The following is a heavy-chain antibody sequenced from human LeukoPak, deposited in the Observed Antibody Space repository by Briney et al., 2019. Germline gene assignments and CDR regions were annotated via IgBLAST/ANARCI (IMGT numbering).Heavy chain of an antibody. CDR3: ASEAAAGTFWFDP. CDR2: INPSGGST. V-gene: IGHV1-46*01. J-gene: IGHJ5*02. CDR1: GYTFTSYY. D-gene: IGHD6-13*01. Sequence: GASVKVSCKASGYTFTSYYMHWVRQAPGQGLEWMGIINPSGGSTNYAQKFQGRVTMTRDMSTSTVYMELSSLRSEDTAVYYCASEAAAGTFWFDPWGQGTLVTVSS.